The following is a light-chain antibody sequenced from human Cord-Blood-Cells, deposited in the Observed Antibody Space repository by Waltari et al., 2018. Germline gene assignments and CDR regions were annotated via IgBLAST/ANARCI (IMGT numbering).Light chain of an antibody. J-gene: IGLJ2*01. CDR2: EVS. V-gene: IGLV2-23*02. Sequence: QSALTQPASVSGSPGQSITISCTGTSCDVGSYNLVSWYQKHPGKAPKLMIYEVSKRPSGVSNRFSGSKSGNTASLTISGLQAEDEADYYCCSYAGSSTVVFGGGTKLTVL. CDR1: SCDVGSYNL. CDR3: CSYAGSSTVV.